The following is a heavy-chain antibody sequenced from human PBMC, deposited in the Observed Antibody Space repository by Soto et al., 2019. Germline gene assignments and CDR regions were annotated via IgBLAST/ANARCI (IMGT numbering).Heavy chain of an antibody. CDR3: ARHPMTTVTTGYYYYYMDV. V-gene: IGHV5-51*01. CDR2: IYPGDSDT. J-gene: IGHJ6*03. Sequence: PGESLKISCKGSGYSFTSYWIGWVRQMPGKGLEWMGIIYPGDSDTRYSPSFQGQVTISADKSISTAYLQWSSLKASDTAMYYCARHPMTTVTTGYYYYYMDVWGKGTTVTVSS. D-gene: IGHD4-17*01. CDR1: GYSFTSYW.